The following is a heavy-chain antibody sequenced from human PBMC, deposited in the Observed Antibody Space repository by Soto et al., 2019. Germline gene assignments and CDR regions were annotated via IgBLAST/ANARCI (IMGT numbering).Heavy chain of an antibody. CDR2: INPNSGGT. CDR1: GYTFTGYY. J-gene: IGHJ4*02. CDR3: AKARYGDGRGFDY. Sequence: ASVKVSCKASGYTFTGYYMHWVRQAPGQGLEWMGWINPNSGGTNYAQKFQGRVTMTRDNSKNTLYLQMNSPRAEDTAVYYCAKARYGDGRGFDYWGQGTLVTVSS. D-gene: IGHD4-17*01. V-gene: IGHV1-2*02.